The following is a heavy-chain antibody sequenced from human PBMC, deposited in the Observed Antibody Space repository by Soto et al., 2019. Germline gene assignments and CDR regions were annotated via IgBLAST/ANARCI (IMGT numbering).Heavy chain of an antibody. CDR3: ASLLAFCGGDCYSRGDY. Sequence: PGGSLRLSCAGSGLTFSAYSMNWLRQAPGRGLEWVSSITSSGTYIYYADSVKGRFTISRDNAKSSLYLQMNSLRAEDTAVYFCASLLAFCGGDCYSRGDYWGQGTLVTVSS. CDR2: ITSSGTYI. V-gene: IGHV3-21*01. CDR1: GLTFSAYS. D-gene: IGHD2-21*02. J-gene: IGHJ4*02.